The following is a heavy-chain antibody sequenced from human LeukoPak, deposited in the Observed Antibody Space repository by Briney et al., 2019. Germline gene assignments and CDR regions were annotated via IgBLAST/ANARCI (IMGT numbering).Heavy chain of an antibody. Sequence: PSETLSLTCTVSGGSVTGNSYYWGWIRQPPGKGLEWIASSHYSGSTYYNPSLQSRVSISVDTSKNQFSLKLSSATAADTAVYYCARDRGISDIVVVVAAHSSAFDIWGQGTMVTVSS. V-gene: IGHV4-39*02. CDR2: SHYSGST. CDR3: ARDRGISDIVVVVAAHSSAFDI. J-gene: IGHJ3*02. CDR1: GGSVTGNSYY. D-gene: IGHD2-15*01.